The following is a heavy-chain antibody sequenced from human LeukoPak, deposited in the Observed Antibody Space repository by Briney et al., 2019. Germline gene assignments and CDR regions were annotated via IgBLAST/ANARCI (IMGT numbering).Heavy chain of an antibody. V-gene: IGHV3-74*01. D-gene: IGHD6-13*01. CDR2: INGDGSST. J-gene: IGHJ5*02. CDR3: ARDVIAAAGDANVLVGALSWFDP. CDR1: GFTFSSYW. Sequence: GGSLRLSCAASGFTFSSYWMHWVRQAPGKGLVWVSRINGDGSSTTYADSAKGRFTISRDNAKNSLYLQMNSLRAEDTAVYYCARDVIAAAGDANVLVGALSWFDPWGQGTLVTVSP.